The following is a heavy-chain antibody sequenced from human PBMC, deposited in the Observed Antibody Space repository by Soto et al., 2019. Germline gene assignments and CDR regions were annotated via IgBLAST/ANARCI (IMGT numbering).Heavy chain of an antibody. Sequence: GGSLRLSCAASGFTFSSYGMHWVRQAPGKGLEWVAVIWYDGSNKYYADSVKGRFTISRDNSKNTLYLQMNSLRAEDTAVYYCARDYYPHYDYIWGSYRTKAFDIWGQGTMVTVSS. J-gene: IGHJ3*02. CDR1: GFTFSSYG. CDR2: IWYDGSNK. CDR3: ARDYYPHYDYIWGSYRTKAFDI. D-gene: IGHD3-16*02. V-gene: IGHV3-33*01.